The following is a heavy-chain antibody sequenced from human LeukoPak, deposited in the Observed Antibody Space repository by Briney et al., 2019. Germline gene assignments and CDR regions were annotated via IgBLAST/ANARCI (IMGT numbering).Heavy chain of an antibody. J-gene: IGHJ4*02. Sequence: GGSLRLSCAASGFTFSSYEINWVRQAPGKGLEWVSYISSSGSTIYYADSVKGRFTISRDNAKNSLYLQMNSLRAEDTAVYYCARGRYQLPRGFDYWGQGTLVTVSS. D-gene: IGHD2-2*01. CDR1: GFTFSSYE. V-gene: IGHV3-48*03. CDR2: ISSSGSTI. CDR3: ARGRYQLPRGFDY.